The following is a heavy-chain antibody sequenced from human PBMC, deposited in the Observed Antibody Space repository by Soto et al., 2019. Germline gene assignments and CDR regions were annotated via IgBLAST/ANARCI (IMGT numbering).Heavy chain of an antibody. CDR3: ARDQIESSGWHDPGLYYFDY. CDR1: GFTFSSYA. V-gene: IGHV3-30-3*01. CDR2: ISYDGSNK. J-gene: IGHJ4*02. D-gene: IGHD6-19*01. Sequence: GGSLRLSCAASGFTFSSYAMHWVRQAPGKGLEWVAVISYDGSNKYYADSVKGRFTISRDNSKNTLYLQMNSLRAEDTAVYYCARDQIESSGWHDPGLYYFDYWGQGTLVTVSS.